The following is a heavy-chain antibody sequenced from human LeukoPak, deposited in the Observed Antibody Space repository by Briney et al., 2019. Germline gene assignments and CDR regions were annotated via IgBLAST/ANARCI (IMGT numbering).Heavy chain of an antibody. Sequence: SETLSITCTVSGGSISSSSYYWGWIRQPPGKGLEWIGSIYYSGSTYYNPSLKSRVTISVDTSKNQFSLKLSSVTAADTAVYYCARVPITRTASDDWGQGTLVTVSS. D-gene: IGHD3-10*01. V-gene: IGHV4-39*01. J-gene: IGHJ4*02. CDR2: IYYSGST. CDR3: ARVPITRTASDD. CDR1: GGSISSSSYY.